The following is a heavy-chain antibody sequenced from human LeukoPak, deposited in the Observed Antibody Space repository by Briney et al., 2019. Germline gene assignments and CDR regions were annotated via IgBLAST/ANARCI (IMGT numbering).Heavy chain of an antibody. CDR1: GFTFSSYA. Sequence: GGSLRLSCAASGFTFSSYAMHWVRQAPGKGLEWVAVISYDGSNKYYADSVKGRFTISRDNSKNTLYLQMNSLRAEDTAVYYCARDPRPVHRIAAATYYYYMDVWGKGTTVTVSS. D-gene: IGHD6-13*01. V-gene: IGHV3-30*04. CDR3: ARDPRPVHRIAAATYYYYMDV. CDR2: ISYDGSNK. J-gene: IGHJ6*03.